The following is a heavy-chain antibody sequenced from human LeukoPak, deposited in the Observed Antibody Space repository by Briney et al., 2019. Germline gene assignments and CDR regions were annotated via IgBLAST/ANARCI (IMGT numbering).Heavy chain of an antibody. J-gene: IGHJ4*02. CDR1: GFIFSDFY. D-gene: IGHD4-17*01. CDR2: ISGSGGIT. V-gene: IGHV3-23*01. CDR3: AKGGPPYGDYVYFDY. Sequence: QSGGSLRLSCAGSGFIFSDFYMNWVRQAPGKGLEWVSGISGSGGITYYADSVKGRFTISRDNSKSTLYLQMNSLRAEDTALYYCAKGGPPYGDYVYFDYWGQGTLVTVSS.